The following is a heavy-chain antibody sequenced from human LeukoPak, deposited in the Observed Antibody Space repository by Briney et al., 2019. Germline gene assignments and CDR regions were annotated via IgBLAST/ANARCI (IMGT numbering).Heavy chain of an antibody. J-gene: IGHJ3*01. CDR3: ARDADYGGSPDAFDV. V-gene: IGHV3-53*01. CDR1: GFTVSSNH. D-gene: IGHD4-23*01. Sequence: GGSLRLSCAASGFTVSSNHMNWVRQAPGKGLKWVSIIYSGGTTYYADSVKGRFTISRDNSKNSLYLQMNSLRAEDTAVYYCARDADYGGSPDAFDVWGRGTIVTVSS. CDR2: IYSGGTT.